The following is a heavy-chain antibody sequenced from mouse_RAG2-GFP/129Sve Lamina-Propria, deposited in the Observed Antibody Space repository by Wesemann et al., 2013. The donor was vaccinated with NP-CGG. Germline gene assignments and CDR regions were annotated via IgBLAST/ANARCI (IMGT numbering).Heavy chain of an antibody. Sequence: EVKLEESGGGLVQPGGSMKLSCVASGFTFSNSWMNWVRQSPEKGLEWVAQIRLKSDNYATHYAESVKGRFTISRDDSKSTVYLQMSNLRAEDTGIYYCGDVGEVAYWGQGTTLTVSS. J-gene: IGHJ2*01. CDR1: GFTFSNSW. V-gene: IGHV6-3*01. CDR3: GDVGEVAY. CDR2: IRLKSDNYAT. D-gene: IGHD3-3*01.